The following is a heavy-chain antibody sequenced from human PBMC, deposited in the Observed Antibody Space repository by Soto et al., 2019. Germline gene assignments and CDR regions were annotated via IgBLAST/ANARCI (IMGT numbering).Heavy chain of an antibody. Sequence: GASVKVSCKASGYTFSNFAMHWVRQAPGQGLEWMGIINPSGGSTSYAQKFQGRVTMTRDTSTSTVYMELSSLRSEDTAVYYCARDGYSSSYGYWGQGTLVTVSS. CDR1: GYTFSNFA. V-gene: IGHV1-46*01. CDR3: ARDGYSSSYGY. D-gene: IGHD6-13*01. CDR2: INPSGGST. J-gene: IGHJ4*02.